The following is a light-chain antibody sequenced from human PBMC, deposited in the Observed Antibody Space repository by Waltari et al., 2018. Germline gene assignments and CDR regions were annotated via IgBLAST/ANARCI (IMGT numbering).Light chain of an antibody. V-gene: IGKV3-15*01. CDR3: QQYNNWYS. CDR1: RGVRSN. Sequence: VMTQSPGTLSVSPGESATLSCRASRGVRSNLAWYQQKPGQAPRLLIDGASTRATGTPARFSGSGSGTEFTLTISSLQSEDVALYYCQQYNNWYSFGQGTKLEIK. CDR2: GAS. J-gene: IGKJ2*03.